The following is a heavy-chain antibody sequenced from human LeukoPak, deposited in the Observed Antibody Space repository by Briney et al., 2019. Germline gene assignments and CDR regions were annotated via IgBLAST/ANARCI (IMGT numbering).Heavy chain of an antibody. CDR3: ATVGYCSGGSCRQRPFDY. V-gene: IGHV1-2*06. CDR2: INPNSGGT. J-gene: IGHJ4*02. D-gene: IGHD2-15*01. Sequence: GASVKVSCKASGYTFTGYYMHWVRQAPGQGLEWMGRINPNSGGTNYAQKFQGRVTMTRDTSISTAYMELSRLGSDDTAVYYCATVGYCSGGSCRQRPFDYWGQGTLVTVSS. CDR1: GYTFTGYY.